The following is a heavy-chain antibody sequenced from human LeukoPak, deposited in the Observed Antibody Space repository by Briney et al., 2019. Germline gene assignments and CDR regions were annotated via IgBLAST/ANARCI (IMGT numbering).Heavy chain of an antibody. D-gene: IGHD5-12*01. V-gene: IGHV3-20*04. CDR2: ITWNGGST. CDR3: AKDGGGYDRYYFDY. J-gene: IGHJ4*02. CDR1: GFTFDDYG. Sequence: GGSLRLSCTAAGFTFDDYGMSWVRQIPGKGLEWVAGITWNGGSTDYAVSVRGRFTISRDNAKKSVYLQMNSLRAEDTAVYYCAKDGGGYDRYYFDYWGQGTLVTVSS.